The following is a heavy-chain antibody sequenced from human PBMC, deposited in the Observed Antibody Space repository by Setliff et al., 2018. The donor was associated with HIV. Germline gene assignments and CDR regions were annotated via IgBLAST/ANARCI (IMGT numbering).Heavy chain of an antibody. J-gene: IGHJ6*01. CDR2: IYNSGYS. Sequence: SETLSLTCKVSGASISSYYWSWVRQPPGKGLEWIGHIYNSGYSNSKPSLKSRVTMSIDTSKNQFSLKLSSVTAADTAVYYCARDNSYYYGSGSHYWYGMDVWGQGTTVTVSS. CDR1: GASISSYY. V-gene: IGHV4-4*08. D-gene: IGHD3-10*01. CDR3: ARDNSYYYGSGSHYWYGMDV.